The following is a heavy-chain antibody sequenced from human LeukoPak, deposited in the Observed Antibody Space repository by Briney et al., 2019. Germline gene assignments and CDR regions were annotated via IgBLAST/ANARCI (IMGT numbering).Heavy chain of an antibody. D-gene: IGHD1-1*01. J-gene: IGHJ2*01. CDR1: GYTLTELS. CDR2: FDSEDGER. V-gene: IGHV1-24*01. Sequence: ATLKVSCKVSGYTLTELSMRWVRQAPGKGREGMGGFDSEDGERIYAQKFQGRVTMTDDTSTDTAYMELSSLSSDDTAVYYCATIADELQATDTTYRYRDVWGGGTLVTVSS. CDR3: ATIADELQATDTTYRYRDV.